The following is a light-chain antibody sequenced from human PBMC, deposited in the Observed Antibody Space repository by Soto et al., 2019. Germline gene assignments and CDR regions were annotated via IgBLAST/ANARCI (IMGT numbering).Light chain of an antibody. CDR2: GAS. CDR3: QQCGSSPLT. CDR1: QSVSSSY. V-gene: IGKV3-20*01. Sequence: EIVLTQSPGTLSLSPGERATLSCRASQSVSSSYLAWYQQKPGQAPRLLIYGASSRATGIPDRFSGSGSGTDFTLTISRLEPEDFAVYSCQQCGSSPLTFGGGTQVEI. J-gene: IGKJ4*01.